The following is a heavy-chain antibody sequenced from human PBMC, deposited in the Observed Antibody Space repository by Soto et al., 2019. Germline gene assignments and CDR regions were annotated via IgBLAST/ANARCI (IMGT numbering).Heavy chain of an antibody. CDR3: ARQRDYDRGGFDY. J-gene: IGHJ4*02. CDR1: GYMFTTYW. Sequence: PGESLKLSCKGSGYMFTTYWISWVRQMPGKGLEWMGRIDPTDSYTNYSPSFQGHVSISADKSISTAYLQWSSLKASDTAMYYCARQRDYDRGGFDYWGQGTLVTVSS. V-gene: IGHV5-10-1*01. CDR2: IDPTDSYT. D-gene: IGHD4-17*01.